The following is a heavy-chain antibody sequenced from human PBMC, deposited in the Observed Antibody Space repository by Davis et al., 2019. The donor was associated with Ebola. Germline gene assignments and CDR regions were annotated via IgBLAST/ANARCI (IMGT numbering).Heavy chain of an antibody. D-gene: IGHD3-22*01. CDR3: ARGAKDSSGYHYANDY. CDR1: GFTFNTYW. Sequence: GESLKISCAASGFTFNTYWIHWVRQAPGKGLVWVSRINPVGSTTNYADSVKGRFTISRDNAKNTLYLQMNSLRVEDTAVYYCARGAKDSSGYHYANDYWGQGTMVTVSS. V-gene: IGHV3-74*01. CDR2: INPVGSTT. J-gene: IGHJ4*02.